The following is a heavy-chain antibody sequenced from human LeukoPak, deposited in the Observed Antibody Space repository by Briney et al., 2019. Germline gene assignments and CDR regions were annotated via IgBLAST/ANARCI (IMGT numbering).Heavy chain of an antibody. CDR2: IHSSGTT. D-gene: IGHD4-23*01. CDR1: GGSISSYY. CDR3: ARVSDPGGNRLFDF. V-gene: IGHV4-59*01. J-gene: IGHJ4*02. Sequence: SETLSLTCTVSGGSISSYYWSWIRQPPGKGLEWIGFIHSSGTTNYNPSLKSRLTISLDTSKNQFSLKLTSMTAADTAVYYCARVSDPGGNRLFDFWGQGTLVTVSS.